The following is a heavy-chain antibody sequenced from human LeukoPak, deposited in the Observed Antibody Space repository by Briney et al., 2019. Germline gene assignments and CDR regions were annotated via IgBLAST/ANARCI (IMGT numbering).Heavy chain of an antibody. Sequence: GASVKVSCKASGYTFTGYYMHWVRQAPGQGLEWMGWINPNSGGTNYAQKFQGRVTMTRDTSISTAYMELSRLRSDDTAVYYCASEVGATTLWAFDIWGQGTMVTVSS. CDR3: ASEVGATTLWAFDI. V-gene: IGHV1-2*02. J-gene: IGHJ3*02. D-gene: IGHD1-26*01. CDR1: GYTFTGYY. CDR2: INPNSGGT.